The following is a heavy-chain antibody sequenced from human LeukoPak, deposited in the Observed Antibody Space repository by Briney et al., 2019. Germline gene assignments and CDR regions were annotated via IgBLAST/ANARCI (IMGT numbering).Heavy chain of an antibody. CDR3: AIPPLSGTGSSRPLAGMDV. V-gene: IGHV3-21*01. CDR2: INSAGSTT. Sequence: GGSLRLSCAASGFSFSDSTMNWVRQASGKGLEWVASINSAGSTTHYADSVKGRLTISRDNAGNSLYLQLNSLRGEDTAVYYCAIPPLSGTGSSRPLAGMDVWGQGTTVTVSS. D-gene: IGHD3-10*01. J-gene: IGHJ6*02. CDR1: GFSFSDST.